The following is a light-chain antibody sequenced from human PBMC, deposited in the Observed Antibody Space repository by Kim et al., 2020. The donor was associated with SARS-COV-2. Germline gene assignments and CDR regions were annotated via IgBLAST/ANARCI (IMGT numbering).Light chain of an antibody. V-gene: IGLV2-14*03. CDR3: SSYTSSTTLV. Sequence: QSALTQPASVSASPGQSITISCTGTSSDVGGYDFVSWYQQHPGKAPKLMIYDVSNRPSGVSNRFSGSKSGNTASLTISGLQAEDEADYYCSSYTSSTTLVFGGETQLTVL. CDR1: SSDVGGYDF. CDR2: DVS. J-gene: IGLJ2*01.